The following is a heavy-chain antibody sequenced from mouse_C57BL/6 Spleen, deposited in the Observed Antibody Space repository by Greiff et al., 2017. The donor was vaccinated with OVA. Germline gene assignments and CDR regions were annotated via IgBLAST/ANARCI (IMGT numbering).Heavy chain of an antibody. Sequence: QVQLQQSGAELVKPGASVKMSCKASGYTFTSYWITWVKQRPGQGLEWIGDIYPGSGSTNYNEKFKSKATLTVDTSSSTAYMQLSSLTSEDSAVYYCALYYSEPYYFDYWGQGTTLTVSS. CDR2: IYPGSGST. CDR3: ALYYSEPYYFDY. V-gene: IGHV1-55*01. D-gene: IGHD2-12*01. CDR1: GYTFTSYW. J-gene: IGHJ2*01.